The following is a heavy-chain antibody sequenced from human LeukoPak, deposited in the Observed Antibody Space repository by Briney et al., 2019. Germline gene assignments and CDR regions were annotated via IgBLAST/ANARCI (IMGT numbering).Heavy chain of an antibody. CDR1: GFTFSSYD. D-gene: IGHD6-19*01. CDR3: AKGSTSAWYAPFDS. V-gene: IGHV3-23*01. CDR2: LSSSGGST. J-gene: IGHJ4*02. Sequence: GGSLRLSCSASGFTFSSYDMSWVRQAPGKGLEWVSTLSSSGGSTYNADFVKGRFTISRDNSKNTLYLQMNSLRVEDTAVYYCAKGSTSAWYAPFDSWGQGTLVTVSS.